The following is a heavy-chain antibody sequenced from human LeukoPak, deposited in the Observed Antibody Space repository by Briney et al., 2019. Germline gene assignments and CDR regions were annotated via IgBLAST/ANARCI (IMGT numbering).Heavy chain of an antibody. CDR2: ISGSGGST. J-gene: IGHJ4*02. D-gene: IGHD6-13*01. V-gene: IGHV3-23*01. CDR3: AKYYSSSWHLFDY. CDR1: GFTFSSYA. Sequence: GGSLRLSCAASGFTFSSYAMSWVRQAPGKGLEWVSAISGSGGSTYYADSVKGRFTISRDNSKNTLYLQMNSLRAEDTAVYYSAKYYSSSWHLFDYWGQGTLVTVSS.